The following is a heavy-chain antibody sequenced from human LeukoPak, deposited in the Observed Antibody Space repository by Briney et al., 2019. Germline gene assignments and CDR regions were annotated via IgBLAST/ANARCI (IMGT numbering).Heavy chain of an antibody. Sequence: SVKVSCKASGGTFSDYALNWVRQAPGQGLEWMGVFIPILGTANSTQKFQGRVTITADISTNTVYMELSSLRSEDTAVYYCASSDGDDYDYVWGSYRKYYFDYWGQGTLVTVSS. CDR2: FIPILGTA. CDR3: ASSDGDDYDYVWGSYRKYYFDY. J-gene: IGHJ4*02. D-gene: IGHD3-16*02. V-gene: IGHV1-69*10. CDR1: GGTFSDYA.